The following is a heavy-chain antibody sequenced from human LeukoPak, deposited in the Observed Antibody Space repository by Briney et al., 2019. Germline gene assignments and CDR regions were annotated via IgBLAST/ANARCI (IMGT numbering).Heavy chain of an antibody. J-gene: IGHJ3*02. D-gene: IGHD6-19*01. V-gene: IGHV3-9*01. CDR2: ISWNSGSI. CDR3: ARRIAVAGTDAFDI. CDR1: GFTFDDYA. Sequence: GGSLRLSCAASGFTFDDYAMHWVRQAPGKGLEWVSGISWNSGSIGYADSVKGRFTISRDNAKNSLYLQMNSLRAEDTALYHCARRIAVAGTDAFDIWGQGTMVTVSS.